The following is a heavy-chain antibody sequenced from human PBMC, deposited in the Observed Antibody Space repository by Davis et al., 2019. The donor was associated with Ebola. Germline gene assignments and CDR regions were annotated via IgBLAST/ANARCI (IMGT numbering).Heavy chain of an antibody. CDR3: ARGRRIAVAGTDY. Sequence: SVKVSCKASGGTFSSYAISRVRQAPGQGLEWMGGIIPIFGTANYAQKFQGRVTITRNTSISTAYMELSSLRSEDTAVYYCARGRRIAVAGTDYWGQGTLVTVSS. CDR1: GGTFSSYA. V-gene: IGHV1-69*05. D-gene: IGHD6-19*01. CDR2: IIPIFGTA. J-gene: IGHJ4*02.